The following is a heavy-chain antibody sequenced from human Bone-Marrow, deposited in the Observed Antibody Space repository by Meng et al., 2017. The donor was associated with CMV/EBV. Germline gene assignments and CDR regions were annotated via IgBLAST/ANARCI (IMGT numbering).Heavy chain of an antibody. V-gene: IGHV3-20*04. CDR3: SVAATPYYYYGMDV. Sequence: GGSLRLSCAASGFTFDDYGMRWVRQAPGKGLEWVSGINWNGGSTAYADSVKGRFTISRDNSKTTLYLQMNSLRAEDTAVYYCSVAATPYYYYGMDVWGQGTTVTVSS. D-gene: IGHD2-15*01. CDR1: GFTFDDYG. CDR2: INWNGGST. J-gene: IGHJ6*02.